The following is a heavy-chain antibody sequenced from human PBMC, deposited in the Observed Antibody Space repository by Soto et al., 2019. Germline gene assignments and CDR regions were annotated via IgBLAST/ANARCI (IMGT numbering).Heavy chain of an antibody. Sequence: ASVKVSCKASGYTFTDYYIHWVRQAPGQGLEWMGWINPNSGGTNYAQKFQGRVTMTRDTSISTAYMELSRLRSDDTAVFYCATLRTVNDNYDMDVWGQGTTVTVSS. D-gene: IGHD1-1*01. CDR1: GYTFTDYY. J-gene: IGHJ6*02. CDR3: ATLRTVNDNYDMDV. V-gene: IGHV1-2*02. CDR2: INPNSGGT.